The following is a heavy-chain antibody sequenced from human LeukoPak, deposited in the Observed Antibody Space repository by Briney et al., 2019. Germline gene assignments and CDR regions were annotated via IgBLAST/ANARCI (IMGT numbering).Heavy chain of an antibody. J-gene: IGHJ3*02. CDR2: INPNSGGT. Sequence: ASVKVSCKASGYTFTGYYMHWVRQAPGQGLEWMGWINPNSGGTNYAQKFQGRVTMTRDTSISTAYMELSRLRSDDTAVYYCARDPSWGHFPDLFAFDIWGQGTMVTVSS. CDR1: GYTFTGYY. V-gene: IGHV1-2*02. CDR3: ARDPSWGHFPDLFAFDI. D-gene: IGHD7-27*01.